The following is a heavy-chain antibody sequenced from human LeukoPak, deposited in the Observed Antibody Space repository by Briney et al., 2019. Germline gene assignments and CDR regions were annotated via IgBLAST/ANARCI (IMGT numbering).Heavy chain of an antibody. CDR1: GFTFSSYA. D-gene: IGHD1-26*01. CDR2: ISYDGSNK. V-gene: IGHV3-30-3*01. J-gene: IGHJ6*03. Sequence: PGGSLRLSCAASGFTFSSYAMHWVRQAPGKGLEWVAVISYDGSNKYYADSVKGRFTISRDNSKNTLYLQMNSLRAEDTAVYYCAKDWRGSGSYYNYYYYYMDVWGKGTTVTVSS. CDR3: AKDWRGSGSYYNYYYYYMDV.